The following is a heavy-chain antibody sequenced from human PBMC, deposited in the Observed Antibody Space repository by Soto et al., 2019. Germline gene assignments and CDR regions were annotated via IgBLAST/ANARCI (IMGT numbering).Heavy chain of an antibody. V-gene: IGHV3-21*01. CDR1: GFTFSSYS. D-gene: IGHD3-9*01. J-gene: IGHJ5*02. Sequence: PGGSLRLSCAASGFTFSSYSMNWVRQAPGKGLEWVSSISSSSSYIYYADSVKGRFTISRDNAKNSLYLQMNSLRAEDTAVYYCARGDFTYYDILTLEGGVVVGPGVIIINNPFQSLPWG. CDR2: ISSSSSYI. CDR3: ARGDFTYYDILTLEGGVVVGPGVIIINNPFQSLP.